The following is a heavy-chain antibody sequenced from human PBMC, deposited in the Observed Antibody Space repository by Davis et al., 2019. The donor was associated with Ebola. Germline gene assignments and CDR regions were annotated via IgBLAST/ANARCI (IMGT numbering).Heavy chain of an antibody. CDR1: GYTFTSYG. V-gene: IGHV1-18*01. CDR3: ARERRDFWSDLHVPRHLPYYYYGMDV. CDR2: ISAYNGNT. Sequence: AASVKVSCKASGYTFTSYGISWVRQAPGQGLEWMGWISAYNGNTNYAQKLQGRVTMTTDTSTSTAYMELSSLRSEDTAVYYCARERRDFWSDLHVPRHLPYYYYGMDVWGQGTTVTVSS. J-gene: IGHJ6*02. D-gene: IGHD3-3*01.